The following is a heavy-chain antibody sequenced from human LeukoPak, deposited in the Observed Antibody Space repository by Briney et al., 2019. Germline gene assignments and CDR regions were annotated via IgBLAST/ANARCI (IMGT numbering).Heavy chain of an antibody. CDR3: ARRTGRAGRFDY. CDR1: GGSLSGYY. V-gene: IGHV4-34*01. Sequence: PSETLSLTCAVYGGSLSGYYWSWTRQPPGRGLEWIGEINHSGSTNYNPSLESRVTMSVDTSKNQFSLKLSSVTGADTAVYFCARRTGRAGRFDYLAQGTPVTVSS. J-gene: IGHJ4*02. CDR2: INHSGST. D-gene: IGHD1-14*01.